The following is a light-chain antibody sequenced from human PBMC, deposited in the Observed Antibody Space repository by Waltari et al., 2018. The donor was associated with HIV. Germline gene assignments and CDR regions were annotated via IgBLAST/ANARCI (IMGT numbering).Light chain of an antibody. Sequence: QSALTQPPSASGSPGQSVTISCTGTSSDVGGYNSFSWYQQHPGKAPKLMIYEVSKRPSGVPDRFAGSKSGNTASLTVSGLQAEDEADYYCSSYAGSNNVFGTGTKVTVL. V-gene: IGLV2-8*01. CDR2: EVS. J-gene: IGLJ1*01. CDR3: SSYAGSNNV. CDR1: SSDVGGYNS.